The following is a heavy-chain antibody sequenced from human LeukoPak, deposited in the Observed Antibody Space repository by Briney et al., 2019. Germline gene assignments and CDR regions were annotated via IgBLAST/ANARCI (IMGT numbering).Heavy chain of an antibody. D-gene: IGHD1-26*01. CDR3: ARAHSGSTLDYYYYYYMDV. CDR2: IYTSGST. CDR1: GGSISSGSYY. Sequence: SETLSLTCTVSGGSISSGSYYWSWIRQPAGKGLEWIGRIYTSGSTNYNPSLKSRVTISVDTSKNQFSLKLSSVTAVDTAVYYCARAHSGSTLDYYYYYYMDVWGKGTTVTVSS. J-gene: IGHJ6*03. V-gene: IGHV4-61*02.